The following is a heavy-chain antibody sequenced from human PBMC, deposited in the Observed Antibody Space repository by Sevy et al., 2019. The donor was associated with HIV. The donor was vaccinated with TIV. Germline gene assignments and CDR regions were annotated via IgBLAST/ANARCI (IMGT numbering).Heavy chain of an antibody. CDR1: GFTFSSFG. J-gene: IGHJ4*02. V-gene: IGHV3-48*02. D-gene: IGHD6-19*01. Sequence: GGSLRLSCAASGFTFSSFGMHWVRQAPGKGLEWVSNIGSTGPTIYYAYSVKGRFTISRDNAKNSLYLQMNSLREEDTAVYYCARPGSGWFEFDSWGQGTLVTVSS. CDR3: ARPGSGWFEFDS. CDR2: IGSTGPTI.